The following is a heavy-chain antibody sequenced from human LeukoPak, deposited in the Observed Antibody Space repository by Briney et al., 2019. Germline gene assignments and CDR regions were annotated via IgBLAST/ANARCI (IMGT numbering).Heavy chain of an antibody. CDR3: ARDGPIVGARGEDY. CDR2: IYHSGST. J-gene: IGHJ4*02. V-gene: IGHV4-30-2*01. Sequence: SETLSLTCTVSGGSISSGGYYWSWFRQPPGKGLEWIGYIYHSGSTYYNPSLKSRVTISVDRSKNQFSLKLSSVTAADTAVYYCARDGPIVGARGEDYWGQGTLVTVSS. D-gene: IGHD1-26*01. CDR1: GGSISSGGYY.